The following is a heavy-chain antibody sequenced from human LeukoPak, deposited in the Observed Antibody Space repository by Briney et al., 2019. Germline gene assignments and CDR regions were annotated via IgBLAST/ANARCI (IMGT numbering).Heavy chain of an antibody. CDR3: ARQGTTGESYYYSFMDV. CDR1: GYTFTSYG. J-gene: IGHJ6*03. D-gene: IGHD1-1*01. V-gene: IGHV1-18*01. Sequence: GASVKVSCKASGYTFTSYGISWVRQAPGQGREGMGGISAYNGNTNYAQKLQGRVTMTTDTSTSTAYMEVRRLRDDDRDGYDSARQGTTGESYYYSFMDVWGKGTTVTVSS. CDR2: ISAYNGNT.